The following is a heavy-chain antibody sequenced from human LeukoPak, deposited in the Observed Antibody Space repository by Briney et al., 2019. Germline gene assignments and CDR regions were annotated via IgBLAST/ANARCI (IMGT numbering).Heavy chain of an antibody. Sequence: PGGSLRLSCAASGFTFSSYAMHWVRQAPGKGLEWVAVISYDGSNKYYADSVKGRFTISRDNSKNTLYLQMNSLRAEDTAVYYCARGHQLGYCSSTSCDKGGWFDPWGQGTLVTVPS. CDR3: ARGHQLGYCSSTSCDKGGWFDP. CDR2: ISYDGSNK. D-gene: IGHD2-2*02. J-gene: IGHJ5*02. V-gene: IGHV3-30-3*01. CDR1: GFTFSSYA.